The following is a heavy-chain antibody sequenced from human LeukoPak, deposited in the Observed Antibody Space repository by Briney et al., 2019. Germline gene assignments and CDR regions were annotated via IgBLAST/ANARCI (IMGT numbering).Heavy chain of an antibody. V-gene: IGHV1-8*01. D-gene: IGHD6-19*01. Sequence: ASVKVSCKASGYTFTSYEINWVRQATGQGLEWMGWMNPNSGNTGYAQKFQGRVTMTRNTSISTAYMELSSLRSEDTAVYYCARRQWLVSPNYMDVWGKGTTVTVSS. CDR3: ARRQWLVSPNYMDV. J-gene: IGHJ6*03. CDR2: MNPNSGNT. CDR1: GYTFTSYE.